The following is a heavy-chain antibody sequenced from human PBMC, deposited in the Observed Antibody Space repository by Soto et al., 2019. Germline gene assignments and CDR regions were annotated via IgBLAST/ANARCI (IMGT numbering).Heavy chain of an antibody. CDR1: GYTFTSYG. Sequence: QVQLVQSGAEVKKPGASVKVSCKASGYTFTSYGISWVRQAPGQGLEWMGWIRAYNGNPNYAQKHPGRVTMTTDTPTSTAPMEMKSLRTDDTAVYYCARALIYGSGTYYWGQGTLVTVSS. V-gene: IGHV1-18*01. CDR3: ARALIYGSGTYY. CDR2: IRAYNGNP. J-gene: IGHJ4*02. D-gene: IGHD3-10*01.